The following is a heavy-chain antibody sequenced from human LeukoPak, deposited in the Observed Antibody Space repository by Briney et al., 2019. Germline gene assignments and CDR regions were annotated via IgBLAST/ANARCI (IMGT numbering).Heavy chain of an antibody. J-gene: IGHJ4*02. V-gene: IGHV4-39*07. CDR2: IYYSGST. Sequence: PSETLSLTCTVSGGSISSSSYYWGWIRQPPGKGLEWIGSIYYSGSTYYNPSLKSRVTISVDTSKNQFSLKLSSVTAADTAVYYCARARAARKLDYWGQGTLVTVSS. D-gene: IGHD6-6*01. CDR3: ARARAARKLDY. CDR1: GGSISSSSYY.